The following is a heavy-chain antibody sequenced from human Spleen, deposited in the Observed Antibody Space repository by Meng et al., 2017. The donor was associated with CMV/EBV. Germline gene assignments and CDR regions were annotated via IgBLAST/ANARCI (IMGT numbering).Heavy chain of an antibody. V-gene: IGHV4-39*01. CDR2: VVYSGTT. J-gene: IGHJ4*02. CDR1: GGSISSSSYY. D-gene: IGHD1-14*01. CDR3: ARHHHSPTFDY. Sequence: QRQLQESGPGLVKPSGTLSLTCTVSGGSISSSSYYWAWIRQPPGEGLEWIGSVVYSGTTYYTSSLKSRVSISVDTSKNQFSLKLSSVTAADTAVYYCARHHHSPTFDYWGQGTLVTVSS.